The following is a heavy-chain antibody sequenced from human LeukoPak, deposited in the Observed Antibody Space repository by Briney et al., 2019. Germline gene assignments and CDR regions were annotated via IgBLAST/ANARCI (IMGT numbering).Heavy chain of an antibody. D-gene: IGHD5-18*01. CDR1: GGTFSSYA. J-gene: IGHJ4*02. CDR3: VRDLGVDTTMIFFDY. V-gene: IGHV1-18*01. CDR2: ISAYNGNI. Sequence: ASVKVSCKASGGTFSSYAISWVRQAPGQGLEWMGWISAYNGNINYAQKLQGRVTMTTDTSTSTAYMEVRSLRSEDTAVYYCVRDLGVDTTMIFFDYWGQGSVVTVSS.